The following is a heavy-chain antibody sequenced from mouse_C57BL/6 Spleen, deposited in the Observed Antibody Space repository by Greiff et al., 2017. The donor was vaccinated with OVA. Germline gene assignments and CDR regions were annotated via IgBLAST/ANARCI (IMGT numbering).Heavy chain of an antibody. CDR3: ARWDDGYGFAY. CDR1: GYSFTSYY. V-gene: IGHV1-66*01. J-gene: IGHJ3*01. Sequence: QVQLKESGPELVKPGASVKISCKASGYSFTSYYIHWVKQRPGQGLEWIGWIYPGSGNTKYNEKFKGKATLTADTSSSTAYMQLSSLTSEDSAVYYCARWDDGYGFAYWGQGTLVTVSA. D-gene: IGHD2-3*01. CDR2: IYPGSGNT.